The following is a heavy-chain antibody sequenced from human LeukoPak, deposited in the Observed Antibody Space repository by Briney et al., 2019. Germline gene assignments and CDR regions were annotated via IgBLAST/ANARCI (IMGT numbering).Heavy chain of an antibody. V-gene: IGHV1-18*01. J-gene: IGHJ3*02. CDR1: GYSFTSYG. Sequence: ASVKVSCKASGYSFTSYGISWVRQAPGQGLEWMGWISAYNGKTNYAQKFQGRVTMTTDTSTSTAYMELRSLRSEDTAVYYCARGWIQLWFGDAFDIWGQGTMVTVSS. CDR2: ISAYNGKT. CDR3: ARGWIQLWFGDAFDI. D-gene: IGHD5-18*01.